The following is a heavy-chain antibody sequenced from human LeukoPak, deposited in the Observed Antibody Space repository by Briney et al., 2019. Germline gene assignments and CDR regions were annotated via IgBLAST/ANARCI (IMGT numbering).Heavy chain of an antibody. J-gene: IGHJ4*02. CDR2: IWYDGSNK. CDR3: ARDLTGRNYFDY. V-gene: IGHV3-33*01. CDR1: GFTFSSYG. Sequence: GRSLRLSCAASGFTFSSYGMQWVRQAPGKGLEWVAVIWYDGSNKYYADSVKGRFTISRDNSKNTLYLQMNSLRAEDTAVYYCARDLTGRNYFDYWGRGTLVTVSS. D-gene: IGHD3-9*01.